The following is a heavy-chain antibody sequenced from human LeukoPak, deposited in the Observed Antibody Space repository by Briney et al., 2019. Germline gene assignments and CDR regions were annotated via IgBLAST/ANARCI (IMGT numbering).Heavy chain of an antibody. CDR3: ARTTEGGYTYGYFYYYYMDV. J-gene: IGHJ6*03. Sequence: SETLSLTCTVSGGSISSYYWSWIRQTPGKGLEWIGYIYYSGSTNYNPSLKSRVTISVDTSKNQFSLKLTSVTAADTAVYYCARTTEGGYTYGYFYYYYMDVWGKGTTVTISS. CDR2: IYYSGST. D-gene: IGHD5-18*01. CDR1: GGSISSYY. V-gene: IGHV4-59*01.